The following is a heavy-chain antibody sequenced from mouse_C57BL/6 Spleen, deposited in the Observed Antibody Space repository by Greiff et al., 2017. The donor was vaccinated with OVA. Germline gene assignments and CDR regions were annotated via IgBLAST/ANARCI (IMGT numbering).Heavy chain of an antibody. CDR3: AREGITTVVATRYAMDY. D-gene: IGHD1-1*01. CDR2: IYPGDGDT. J-gene: IGHJ4*01. CDR1: GSAFSSSW. V-gene: IGHV1-82*01. Sequence: QVQLQQSGPELVKPGASVKISCKASGSAFSSSWMNWVQQRPGKGLEWIGRIYPGDGDTNYNGKVKGKATLTADKSSSTAYMQLSSLTSEDSAVYFCAREGITTVVATRYAMDYWGQGTSVTVAS.